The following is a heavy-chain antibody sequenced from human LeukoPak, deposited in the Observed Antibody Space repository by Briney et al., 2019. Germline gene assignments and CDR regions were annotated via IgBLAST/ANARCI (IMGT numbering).Heavy chain of an antibody. CDR1: GFTFSNYA. V-gene: IGHV3-23*01. J-gene: IGHJ4*02. Sequence: GSLRLSCAASGFTFSNYAMSWVRQAPGKGPEWVSAVSGSGDTTYYADSVQGRFTISRDSSKNTLYLQMNSLRAEDTALYYCAKGRHASSGMFDYWGQGTLVTVSS. CDR3: AKGRHASSGMFDY. D-gene: IGHD1-26*01. CDR2: VSGSGDTT.